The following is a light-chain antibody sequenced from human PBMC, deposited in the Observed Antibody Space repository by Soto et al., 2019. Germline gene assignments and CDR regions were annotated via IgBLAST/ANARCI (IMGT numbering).Light chain of an antibody. Sequence: QSVSESPGKTVTISCTRSSGSIASNYVQWYQQRPGSAPTTVIFEDNQRPSGVPDRFYGSIDISSNSASLTISGLKTEDEADYYCQSYDSNNHWVFGGGTKLTVL. CDR2: EDN. J-gene: IGLJ3*02. CDR1: SGSIASNY. CDR3: QSYDSNNHWV. V-gene: IGLV6-57*03.